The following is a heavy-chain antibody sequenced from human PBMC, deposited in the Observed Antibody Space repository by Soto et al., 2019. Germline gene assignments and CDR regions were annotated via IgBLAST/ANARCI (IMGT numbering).Heavy chain of an antibody. J-gene: IGHJ6*02. CDR1: GFTFSSYG. D-gene: IGHD3-9*01. V-gene: IGHV3-33*01. CDR3: ARDFDRTDV. Sequence: QVQLVESGGGVVQPGRSLRLSCAASGFTFSSYGMHWVRQAPGKGLEWVAATWNDGSNKYYADSVKGRFTISRDNFKNSLYLEMNSLRVDDTAMYYCARDFDRTDVWGQGTTVIVSS. CDR2: TWNDGSNK.